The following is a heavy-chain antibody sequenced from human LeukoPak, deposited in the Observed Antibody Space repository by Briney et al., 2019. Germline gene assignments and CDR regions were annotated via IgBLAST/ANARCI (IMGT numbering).Heavy chain of an antibody. Sequence: GGSPRLSCAASGFTFSSYAMSWVRQAPGKGLEWVSAISGSGGSTYYADSVKGRFTISRDNSKNTLYLQMNSLRAEDTAVHYCAKDGAYSSSFRGYYFDYWGQGTLVTVSS. CDR1: GFTFSSYA. CDR3: AKDGAYSSSFRGYYFDY. V-gene: IGHV3-23*01. CDR2: ISGSGGST. D-gene: IGHD6-13*01. J-gene: IGHJ4*02.